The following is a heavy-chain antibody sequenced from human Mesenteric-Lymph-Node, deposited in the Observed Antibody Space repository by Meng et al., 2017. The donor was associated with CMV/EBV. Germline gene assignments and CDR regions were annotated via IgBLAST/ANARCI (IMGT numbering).Heavy chain of an antibody. V-gene: IGHV3-30-3*01. CDR2: ISYDGSNK. CDR3: AKEATMIGGHFDY. D-gene: IGHD3-22*01. J-gene: IGHJ4*02. CDR1: GFSFSNYA. Sequence: GETLKISCAASGFSFSNYAMHWVRQAPGKGLEWVAVISYDGSNKYYADSVKGRFTISRDNSTNTLYLQMNNLRTEDTAVYYCAKEATMIGGHFDYWGQGTLVTVSS.